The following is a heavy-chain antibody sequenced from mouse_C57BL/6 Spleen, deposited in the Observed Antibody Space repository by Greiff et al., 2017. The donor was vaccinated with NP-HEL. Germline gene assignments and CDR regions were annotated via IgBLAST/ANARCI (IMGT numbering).Heavy chain of an antibody. D-gene: IGHD2-3*01. Sequence: VHLVESGPELVKPGASVKISCKASGYAFSSSWMNWVKQRPGKGLEWIGRIYPGDGDTNYNGKFKGKATLTADKSSSIAYMQLSSLTSEDSAVYFCARRTLYDGYYDAMDYWGQGTSVTVSS. CDR1: GYAFSSSW. J-gene: IGHJ4*01. CDR2: IYPGDGDT. CDR3: ARRTLYDGYYDAMDY. V-gene: IGHV1-82*01.